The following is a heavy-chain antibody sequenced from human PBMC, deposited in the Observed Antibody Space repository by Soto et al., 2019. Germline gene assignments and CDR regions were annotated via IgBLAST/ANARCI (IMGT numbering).Heavy chain of an antibody. CDR3: TRHLGGVYDFWSGYPPYYYYGMDV. CDR2: IRSKANSYAT. V-gene: IGHV3-73*01. Sequence: PGGSLRLSCAASGFTFSGSAMHWVRQASGKGLEWVGRIRSKANSYATAYAASVKGRFTISRDDSKNTAYLQMNSLKTEDTAVYYCTRHLGGVYDFWSGYPPYYYYGMDVWGQGTTVTVSS. CDR1: GFTFSGSA. D-gene: IGHD3-3*01. J-gene: IGHJ6*02.